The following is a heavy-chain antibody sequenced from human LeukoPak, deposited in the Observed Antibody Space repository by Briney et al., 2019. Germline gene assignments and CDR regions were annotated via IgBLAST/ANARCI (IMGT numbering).Heavy chain of an antibody. CDR3: ARGAGRYGDYRDY. J-gene: IGHJ4*02. V-gene: IGHV3-48*04. CDR1: GFTFSIHN. D-gene: IGHD4-17*01. CDR2: INSGGDAT. Sequence: PGGSLRLSCAASGFTFSIHNMDWVRQTPGKGLEWISYINSGGDATHYADSVKGRFTISRDDAKNSLYMQMNSLTAGDTAVYYCARGAGRYGDYRDYWGQGTLVTVSS.